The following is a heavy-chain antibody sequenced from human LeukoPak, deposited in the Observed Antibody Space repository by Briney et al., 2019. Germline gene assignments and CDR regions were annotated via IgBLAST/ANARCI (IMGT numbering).Heavy chain of an antibody. Sequence: SETLSLTCTVSSGSISTSNYYWGWVRQPPGKALEWIGNIFYSGSTYYNPSLKSRVTISVDTSKNQFSLKLSSVTAADTAVYYCASVDYYYMDVWGKGTTVTVSS. J-gene: IGHJ6*03. V-gene: IGHV4-39*07. CDR3: ASVDYYYMDV. CDR2: IFYSGST. CDR1: SGSISTSNYY.